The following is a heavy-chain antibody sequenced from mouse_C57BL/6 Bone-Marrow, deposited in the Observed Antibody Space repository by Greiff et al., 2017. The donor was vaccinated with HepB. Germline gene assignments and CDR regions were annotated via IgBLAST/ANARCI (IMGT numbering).Heavy chain of an antibody. J-gene: IGHJ3*01. CDR1: GFTFSDYY. CDR2: ISNGGGST. Sequence: EVMLVESGGGLVQPGGSLKLSCAASGFTFSDYYMYWVRQTPEKRLEWVAYISNGGGSTYYPDTVKGRFTISRDNAKNTLYLQMSRLKSEDTAMYYCARGGSSGSAWFAYWGQGTLGTVSA. CDR3: ARGGSSGSAWFAY. D-gene: IGHD3-2*02. V-gene: IGHV5-12*01.